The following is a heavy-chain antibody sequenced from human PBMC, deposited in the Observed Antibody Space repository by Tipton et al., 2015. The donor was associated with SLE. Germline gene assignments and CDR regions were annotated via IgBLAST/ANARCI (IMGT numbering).Heavy chain of an antibody. V-gene: IGHV4-61*02. J-gene: IGHJ5*02. CDR2: VYSSGST. Sequence: TLSLTCTVSGGSITSGTYYWSWIRQPAGKGLEWIGRVYSSGSTNYNASESTDYNPSLKSRVTISADTSKNQFSLKLTSVTAADTAVYYCASGYEQHLISWGQGTLVTVSS. CDR3: ASGYEQHLIS. D-gene: IGHD6-13*01. CDR1: GGSITSGTYY.